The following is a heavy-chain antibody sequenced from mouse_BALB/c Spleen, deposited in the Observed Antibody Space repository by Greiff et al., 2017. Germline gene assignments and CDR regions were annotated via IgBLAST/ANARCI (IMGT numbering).Heavy chain of an antibody. CDR3: ARDYYGNYYAMDY. J-gene: IGHJ4*01. CDR2: ISDGGSYT. CDR1: GFTFSDYY. D-gene: IGHD2-1*01. Sequence: EVMLVESGGGLVKPGGSLKLSCAASGFTFSDYYMYWVRQTPEKRLEWVATISDGGSYTYYPDSVTGRFTISRYNAKHNLYLQMSSLKSEDTAMYYCARDYYGNYYAMDYWGQGTSVTVSS. V-gene: IGHV5-4*02.